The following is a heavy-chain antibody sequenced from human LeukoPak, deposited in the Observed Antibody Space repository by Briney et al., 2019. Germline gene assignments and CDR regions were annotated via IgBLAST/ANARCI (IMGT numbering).Heavy chain of an antibody. D-gene: IGHD3-22*01. Sequence: PGGSLRLSCAASGFTFSSYGMHWVPQAPGKGLEWVAVISYDGSNKYYADSVKGRFTISRDNSKNTLYLQMNSLRAEDTAVYYCAKLEDSSGIDFDYWGQGTLVTVSS. CDR2: ISYDGSNK. J-gene: IGHJ4*02. CDR1: GFTFSSYG. CDR3: AKLEDSSGIDFDY. V-gene: IGHV3-30*18.